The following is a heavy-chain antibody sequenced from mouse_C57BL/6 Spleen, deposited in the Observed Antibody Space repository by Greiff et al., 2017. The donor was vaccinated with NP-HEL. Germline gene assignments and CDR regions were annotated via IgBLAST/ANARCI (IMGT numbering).Heavy chain of an antibody. J-gene: IGHJ3*01. D-gene: IGHD1-1*01. V-gene: IGHV1-82*01. CDR1: GYAFSSSW. Sequence: VQLVESGPELVKPGASVKISCKASGYAFSSSWMNWVKQRPGKGLEWIGRIYPGDGDTNYNGKFKGKATLTADKSSSTAYMQLSSLTSEDSAVYFCARLTTVVARGAYWGQGTLVTVSA. CDR3: ARLTTVVARGAY. CDR2: IYPGDGDT.